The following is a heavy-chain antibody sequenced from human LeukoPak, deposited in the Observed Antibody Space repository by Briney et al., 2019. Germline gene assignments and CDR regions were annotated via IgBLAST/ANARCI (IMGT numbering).Heavy chain of an antibody. J-gene: IGHJ4*02. CDR2: MNPNSGNT. D-gene: IGHD1-26*01. CDR1: GYTFTSYD. V-gene: IGHV1-8*01. Sequence: EASVKVSCKASGYTFTSYDINWVRQATGQGLEWMGWMNPNSGNTGYAQKFQGRVTMTRNTSISTAYMELSSLRSEDTAVYYCARVPRGSYDIITWGQGTLVTVSS. CDR3: ARVPRGSYDIIT.